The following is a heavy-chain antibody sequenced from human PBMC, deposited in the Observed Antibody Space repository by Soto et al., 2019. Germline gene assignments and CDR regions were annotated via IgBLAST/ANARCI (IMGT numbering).Heavy chain of an antibody. CDR2: IRPNSGDT. Sequence: GASVKVSCKASGYTFTDYYLHWVRQAPGQGLEWMGWIRPNSGDTNSAQRFQGRVTLTRDTSISTAYMELSRLTSDDTAVYYCARQHFFSVVSPFDSWGQGTLVTVSS. V-gene: IGHV1-2*02. CDR3: ARQHFFSVVSPFDS. D-gene: IGHD2-15*01. CDR1: GYTFTDYY. J-gene: IGHJ4*02.